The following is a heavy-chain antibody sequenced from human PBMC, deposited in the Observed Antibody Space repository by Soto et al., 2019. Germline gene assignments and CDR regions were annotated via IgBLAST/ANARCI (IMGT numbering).Heavy chain of an antibody. J-gene: IGHJ4*02. V-gene: IGHV1-18*01. Sequence: QVQLVQPGVEVKKPGASVKVSCKASGYTFTDYAISWVRQAPGRGLEWMGWVNTYNGNPNYAQIFQVRVTMTTYTSTDTAYMELRSLKSDDSAVYYCARDSQYSTSWQRFDSWGQGTLVTVSS. D-gene: IGHD6-13*01. CDR2: VNTYNGNP. CDR3: ARDSQYSTSWQRFDS. CDR1: GYTFTDYA.